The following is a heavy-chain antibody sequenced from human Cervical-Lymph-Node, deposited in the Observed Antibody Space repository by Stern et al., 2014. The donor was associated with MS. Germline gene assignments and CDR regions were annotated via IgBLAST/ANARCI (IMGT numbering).Heavy chain of an antibody. J-gene: IGHJ4*02. CDR2: VSYDGNHK. CDR3: AKAEVATITYYFDY. Sequence: VQLVESGGGVVQPGRSLRLSCAASGFTFSHYGMHWVRQAPGKGLEWVAVVSYDGNHKFYADSVKGRFNISRGNSKNTVYLQVNSLRHDYTAVYYCAKAEVATITYYFDYWGQGTLVTVSS. D-gene: IGHD5-24*01. CDR1: GFTFSHYG. V-gene: IGHV3-30*18.